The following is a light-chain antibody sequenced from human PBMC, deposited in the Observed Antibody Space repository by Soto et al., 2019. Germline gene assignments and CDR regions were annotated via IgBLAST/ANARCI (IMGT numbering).Light chain of an antibody. CDR3: QQYSNYSFT. CDR1: QSVRSW. CDR2: DAS. Sequence: DIQMTQSPSTLSASLGSRVTITCRASQSVRSWLAWYQQKPGRSPKLLIYDASSLQGGVPSRFSGSGFVTEFTLTVSSLQADDFATYYCQQYSNYSFTFGPGTKVDMK. J-gene: IGKJ3*01. V-gene: IGKV1-5*01.